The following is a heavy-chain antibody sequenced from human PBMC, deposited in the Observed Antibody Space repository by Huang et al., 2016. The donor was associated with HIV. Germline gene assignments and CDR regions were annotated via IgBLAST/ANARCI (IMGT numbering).Heavy chain of an antibody. Sequence: QVQLVQSGAEVKTPGSSVKVSCKASGGTFSKYARSWVRQAPGQGLEWMGGIIPMWGTPNDARKLQGRVTITADDSTSTTYVEVSSLRSEDTALYYCARGQLGSYGDYDVLYWGQGTLVTVSS. D-gene: IGHD4-17*01. J-gene: IGHJ4*02. CDR1: GGTFSKYA. CDR2: IIPMWGTP. CDR3: ARGQLGSYGDYDVLY. V-gene: IGHV1-69*13.